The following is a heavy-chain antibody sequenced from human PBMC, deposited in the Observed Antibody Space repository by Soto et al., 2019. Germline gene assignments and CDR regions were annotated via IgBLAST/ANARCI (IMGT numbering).Heavy chain of an antibody. D-gene: IGHD6-6*01. Sequence: GGSLRLSCAASGFTFSSYNMNWVRQAPGKGLEWVSSISSSSSYIYYADSVKGRFTISRDNAKNSLYLQMNSLRAEDTAVYYCARDTAARPFYYYGMDVWGQGTTVTVSS. CDR2: ISSSSSYI. CDR3: ARDTAARPFYYYGMDV. V-gene: IGHV3-21*01. J-gene: IGHJ6*02. CDR1: GFTFSSYN.